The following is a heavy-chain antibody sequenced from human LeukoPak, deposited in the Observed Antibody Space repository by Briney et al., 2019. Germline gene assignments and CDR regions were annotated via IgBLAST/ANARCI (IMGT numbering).Heavy chain of an antibody. V-gene: IGHV3-23*01. Sequence: PGGSLRLSCAASGFTFSSYAMSWVRQAPGKGLEWVSAISGSGSNTYYADSVKGRFTISRDNSKNTLYLQMNSLRAEDTAVYYCAKDSSGYYRPFDYWGQGTLVTVSS. CDR1: GFTFSSYA. D-gene: IGHD3-22*01. CDR3: AKDSSGYYRPFDY. J-gene: IGHJ4*02. CDR2: ISGSGSNT.